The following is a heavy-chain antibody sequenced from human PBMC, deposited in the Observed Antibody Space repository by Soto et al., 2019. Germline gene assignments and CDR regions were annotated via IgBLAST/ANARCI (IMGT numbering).Heavy chain of an antibody. Sequence: QITLKESGPPLVKPTQTLTLTCTFSGFSLSTSRVGVSWIRQPPGKALEWLALIYWDDDKRYSPSLKSRLTITKDTSKNRVVLTMTNMDPVDTATYYCAHLGGGYCAYWGQGPLVSVSS. J-gene: IGHJ4*02. CDR2: IYWDDDK. CDR3: AHLGGGYCAY. D-gene: IGHD3-16*01. CDR1: GFSLSTSRVG. V-gene: IGHV2-5*02.